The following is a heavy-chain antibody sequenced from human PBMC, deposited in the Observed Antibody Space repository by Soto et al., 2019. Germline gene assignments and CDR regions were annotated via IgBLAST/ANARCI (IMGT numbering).Heavy chain of an antibody. CDR2: INSDGSST. J-gene: IGHJ6*02. CDR1: GFTFSSYW. D-gene: IGHD6-6*01. CDR3: ARYQLVRSFGYYYGMDV. V-gene: IGHV3-74*01. Sequence: GGSLRLSCAASGFTFSSYWMHWVRQAPGKGLVWVSRINSDGSSTSYADSVKGRFTISRDNAKNTLYLQMNSLRAEDTAVYYCARYQLVRSFGYYYGMDVWGQGTTVTVS.